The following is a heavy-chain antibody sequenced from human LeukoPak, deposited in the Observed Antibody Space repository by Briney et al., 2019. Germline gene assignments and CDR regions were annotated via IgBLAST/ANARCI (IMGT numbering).Heavy chain of an antibody. CDR2: IGSSSSSI. Sequence: PGGSLRLSCAASGFMFSGYSMNWVRQAPGKGLEWVSSIGSSSSSIYYADSVKGRFTISRDNAKNSLYPQMNSLRAEDTAVYYCARDRWELRGEFVYWGQGTLVTVSS. CDR1: GFMFSGYS. D-gene: IGHD1-26*01. V-gene: IGHV3-21*01. J-gene: IGHJ4*02. CDR3: ARDRWELRGEFVY.